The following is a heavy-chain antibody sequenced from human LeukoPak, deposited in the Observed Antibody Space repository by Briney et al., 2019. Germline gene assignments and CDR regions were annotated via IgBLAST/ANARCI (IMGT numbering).Heavy chain of an antibody. D-gene: IGHD3-22*01. J-gene: IGHJ5*02. CDR2: IYYSGST. CDR1: GGSISSSSYY. Sequence: SETLSLTCTVSGGSISSSSYYWGWIRQPPGKGLEWIGSIYYSGSTYYNPSLKSRVTISVDTSKNQFSLKLSSVTAADTAVYYCARRQGPRDYYDSSGYYLTGNWFDPWGQGTLVTVSS. V-gene: IGHV4-39*01. CDR3: ARRQGPRDYYDSSGYYLTGNWFDP.